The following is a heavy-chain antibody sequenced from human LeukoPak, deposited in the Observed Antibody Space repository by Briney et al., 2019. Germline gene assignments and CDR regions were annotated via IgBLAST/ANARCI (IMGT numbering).Heavy chain of an antibody. CDR3: ARGRNYGDYGNAFDV. D-gene: IGHD4-17*01. J-gene: IGHJ3*01. V-gene: IGHV1-2*02. CDR1: GYTFTDYY. Sequence: ASVKVSFTSSGYTFTDYYIHWMRQAPGQGLEWMGWISPKRGVTTYAQKFQGRVTMTRDTSITTAYMELTRLRSDDTTIYYCARGRNYGDYGNAFDVWGQGTKVTVSS. CDR2: ISPKRGVT.